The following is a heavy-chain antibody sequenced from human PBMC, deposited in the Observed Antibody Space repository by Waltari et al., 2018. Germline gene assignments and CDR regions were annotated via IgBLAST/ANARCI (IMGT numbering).Heavy chain of an antibody. CDR2: IKSDGSAT. J-gene: IGHJ5*02. V-gene: IGHV3-74*01. CDR1: GFTFSTFW. Sequence: EVQLVESGGGLVHPGGSLRLSCEASGFTFSTFWVHWVRQVPGKGLVWVSRIKSDGSATSYADSVKGRFTISRDNAKNTVYLQMNSLRVEDTAVYHCASDVHSGRYGWFDPW. CDR3: ASDVHSGRYGWFDP. D-gene: IGHD1-26*01.